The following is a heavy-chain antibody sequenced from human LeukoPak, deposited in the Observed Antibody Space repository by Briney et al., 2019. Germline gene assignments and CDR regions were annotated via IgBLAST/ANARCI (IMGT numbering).Heavy chain of an antibody. CDR2: ISYDGSNK. D-gene: IGHD3-16*02. CDR1: GFTFSSYG. V-gene: IGHV3-30*18. CDR3: AKDAPVMITFGGVIGLTPDY. Sequence: GGSLRPSCAASGFTFSSYGMHWVRQAPGKGLEWVAVISYDGSNKYYADSVKGRFTISRDNSKNTLYLQMNSLRAEDTAVYYCAKDAPVMITFGGVIGLTPDYWGQGTLVTVSS. J-gene: IGHJ4*02.